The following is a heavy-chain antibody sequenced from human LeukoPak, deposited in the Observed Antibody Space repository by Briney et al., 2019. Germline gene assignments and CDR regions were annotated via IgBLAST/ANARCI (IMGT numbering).Heavy chain of an antibody. Sequence: GGSLRLSCAASGFTFSSYSMNWVRQAPGKGLEWVSSISSSSSYIYYADSVKGRFTISRVNAKNSLYLQMNSLRAEDTAVYYCARDVKPTYYYDSSGSLYFDYWGQGTLVTVSS. CDR1: GFTFSSYS. CDR3: ARDVKPTYYYDSSGSLYFDY. D-gene: IGHD3-22*01. J-gene: IGHJ4*02. V-gene: IGHV3-21*01. CDR2: ISSSSSYI.